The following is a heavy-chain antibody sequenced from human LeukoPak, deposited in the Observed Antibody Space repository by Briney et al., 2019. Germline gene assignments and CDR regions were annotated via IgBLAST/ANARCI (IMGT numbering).Heavy chain of an antibody. D-gene: IGHD2-2*01. CDR2: IIPIFGTA. CDR3: ARRIMGYCSSTSCLDAFDI. Sequence: SVKVSCKASGGTFSSYAISWVRQAPGQGLEWMGGIIPIFGTANYAQKFQGRVTITADESTSTAYMELSSLRSEDTAVYYCARRIMGYCSSTSCLDAFDIWGRGTMVTVSS. V-gene: IGHV1-69*13. J-gene: IGHJ3*02. CDR1: GGTFSSYA.